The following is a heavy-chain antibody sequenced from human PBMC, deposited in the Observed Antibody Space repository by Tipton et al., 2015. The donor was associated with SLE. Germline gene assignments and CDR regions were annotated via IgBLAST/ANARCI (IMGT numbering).Heavy chain of an antibody. CDR2: ISSSGST. CDR3: ARQTGTWWFDP. Sequence: TLSLTCTVSGDSITSRFYYWGWIRQPPGKGLEWIGSISSSGSTHYNPSLKSRVTLSVDTSKNQFSLKVSSVTAADTAVYYCARQTGTWWFDPWGQGTLVTVSS. J-gene: IGHJ5*02. CDR1: GDSITSRFYY. V-gene: IGHV4-39*07. D-gene: IGHD3-9*01.